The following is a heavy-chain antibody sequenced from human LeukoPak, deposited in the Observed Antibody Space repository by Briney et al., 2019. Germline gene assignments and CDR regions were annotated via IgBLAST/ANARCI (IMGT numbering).Heavy chain of an antibody. J-gene: IGHJ3*02. D-gene: IGHD3-9*01. CDR3: ASARDYGILTGYYKGDAFDI. Sequence: SVELYCKASGYTLTYRYLHWVRQAPGQAHEWMGWITPFNGNTNYAQKFQDRFTLTRDRSMSTAYMDLSRLRSEDTAMYYSASARDYGILTGYYKGDAFDIWGQGTMVTVSS. CDR2: ITPFNGNT. CDR1: GYTLTYRY. V-gene: IGHV1-45*02.